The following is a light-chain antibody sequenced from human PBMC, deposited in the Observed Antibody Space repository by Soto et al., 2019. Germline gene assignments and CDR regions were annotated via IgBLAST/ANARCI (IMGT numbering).Light chain of an antibody. CDR1: QSVSNIY. CDR2: GAS. Sequence: EIVLTQSPGTLSLSPGERATLSCRASQSVSNIYLAWYQHKPGQAPRLLIYGASSRATGIPDRFSGSGSGTDFTLTISRLEPGDFAVYYWQQYDSSPYTFGQGTKLEIK. V-gene: IGKV3-20*01. CDR3: QQYDSSPYT. J-gene: IGKJ2*01.